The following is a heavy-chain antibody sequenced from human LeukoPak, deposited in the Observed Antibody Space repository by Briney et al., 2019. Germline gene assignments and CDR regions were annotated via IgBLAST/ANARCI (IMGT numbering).Heavy chain of an antibody. J-gene: IGHJ4*02. CDR2: ISSSSTYI. D-gene: IGHD5-18*01. CDR3: AREYTALGFDY. CDR1: GLTFNNSG. V-gene: IGHV3-21*01. Sequence: GGSLRLSRAASGLTFNNSGMLWVRQAPGKGLEWVSSISSSSTYIYYADSVKGRFTISRDNAKKSLYLQMNSLRAEDTAVYYCAREYTALGFDYWGQETLVTVSS.